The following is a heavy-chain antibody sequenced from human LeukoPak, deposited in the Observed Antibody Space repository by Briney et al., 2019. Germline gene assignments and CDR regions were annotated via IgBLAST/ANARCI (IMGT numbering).Heavy chain of an antibody. CDR3: ARDGGPKTTVIN. J-gene: IGHJ4*02. CDR1: GGSFSGYY. Sequence: SETLSLTCAVYGGSFSGYYWSWIRQPPGKGLEWIGEINHSGSTNYNPSLKSRVTISVDTSKNQFSLKLSSVTAADTAVYYCARDGGPKTTVINWGQGTLVTVSS. CDR2: INHSGST. V-gene: IGHV4-34*01. D-gene: IGHD4-23*01.